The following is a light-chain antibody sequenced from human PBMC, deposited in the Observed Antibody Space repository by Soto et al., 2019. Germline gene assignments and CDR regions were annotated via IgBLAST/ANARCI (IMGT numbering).Light chain of an antibody. Sequence: DLVMTQSPLSLPVTLGQPASISCRSSQSLVYSDGNTYLSWFQQRPGQSPRRLIYKVSNRDSGVPDRFRGSGSGTDFTLKISRVEAEDVGVYYCMQGTHWPPYTFGQGTKLEIK. CDR3: MQGTHWPPYT. CDR2: KVS. V-gene: IGKV2-30*01. J-gene: IGKJ2*01. CDR1: QSLVYSDGNTY.